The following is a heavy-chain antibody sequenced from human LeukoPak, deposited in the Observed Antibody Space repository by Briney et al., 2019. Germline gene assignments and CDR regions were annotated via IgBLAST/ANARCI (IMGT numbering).Heavy chain of an antibody. D-gene: IGHD1-1*01. V-gene: IGHV3-20*04. Sequence: AGGSLRLSCAASALTFSSFAMSWVRQAPGMGLMWVSYIEWNGGRTGYAGHVKGRFTISRDNAKASLYLQMNSRRAEDTAFYFCARTGTSVPDRFDPWGQGTLVTVSS. CDR1: ALTFSSFA. CDR3: ARTGTSVPDRFDP. J-gene: IGHJ5*02. CDR2: IEWNGGRT.